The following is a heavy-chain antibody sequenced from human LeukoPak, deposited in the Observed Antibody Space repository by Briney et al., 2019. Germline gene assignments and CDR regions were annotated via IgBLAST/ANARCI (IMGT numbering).Heavy chain of an antibody. CDR1: GFSFSSYG. CDR2: IWYDGSNK. J-gene: IGHJ4*02. D-gene: IGHD3-3*01. V-gene: IGHV3-33*06. Sequence: GGSLRLSCAASGFSFSSYGMHWVRQAPGKGLEWVALIWYDGSNKYYADSVKGRFTISRDNSKNTLYLQMNTLRAEDTAVYYCAKTPSEWLPHFDYWGQGTLVTVSS. CDR3: AKTPSEWLPHFDY.